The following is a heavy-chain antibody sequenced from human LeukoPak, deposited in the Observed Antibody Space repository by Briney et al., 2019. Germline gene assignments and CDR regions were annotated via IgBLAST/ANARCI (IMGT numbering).Heavy chain of an antibody. Sequence: GGSLRLSCAVSGFTFSSYAMSWVRQAPGKGLEWVSAISGSGGSTYYADSVKGRCTISRDNSKNTLYPQMNSLRAEDTAVYYCARWRAGIAVAVDYWGQGTLVTVSS. CDR2: ISGSGGST. D-gene: IGHD6-19*01. CDR1: GFTFSSYA. V-gene: IGHV3-23*01. CDR3: ARWRAGIAVAVDY. J-gene: IGHJ4*02.